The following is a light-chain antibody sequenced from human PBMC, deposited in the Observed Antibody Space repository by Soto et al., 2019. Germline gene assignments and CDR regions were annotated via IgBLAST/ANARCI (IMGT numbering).Light chain of an antibody. CDR2: QAS. V-gene: IGKV1-5*03. CDR3: QQYDGYSPFT. CDR1: QSIGRH. Sequence: DIQMTQSPSTLSASVGDRVTITCRASQSIGRHLAWYQQKPGKAPNLLIYQASSLESGVPSRFSGSGSGTDFSLTISSLQLNDFAIYYCQQYDGYSPFTFGPGTKVDIK. J-gene: IGKJ3*01.